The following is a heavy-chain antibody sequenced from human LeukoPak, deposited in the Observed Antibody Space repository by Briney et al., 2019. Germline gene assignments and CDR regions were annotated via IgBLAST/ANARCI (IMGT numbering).Heavy chain of an antibody. CDR3: ARGRTVYAHFDY. V-gene: IGHV1-8*03. CDR1: GYTFTSYD. J-gene: IGHJ4*02. D-gene: IGHD2-8*01. Sequence: ASAKVSCKASGYTFTSYDINWVRQATGQGLEWMGWMNPNSGNTGYAQKFQGRVTITRSTSISTAYMELSSLRSEDTAVYYCARGRTVYAHFDYWGQGTLVTVSS. CDR2: MNPNSGNT.